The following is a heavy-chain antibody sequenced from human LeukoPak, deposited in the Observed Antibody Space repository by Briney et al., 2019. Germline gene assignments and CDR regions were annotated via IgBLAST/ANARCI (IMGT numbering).Heavy chain of an antibody. CDR1: VGSISSGSYY. CDR3: AREADCTNGVCYTHAFDI. D-gene: IGHD2-8*01. Sequence: SETLSLTCTVSVGSISSGSYYWSWIRQPAGKGLEWIGRIYTSGSTNYNPSLKRRVTISVDTSKNQFSLKLSSVTAADTAVYYCAREADCTNGVCYTHAFDIWGQGTMVTVSS. CDR2: IYTSGST. J-gene: IGHJ3*02. V-gene: IGHV4-61*02.